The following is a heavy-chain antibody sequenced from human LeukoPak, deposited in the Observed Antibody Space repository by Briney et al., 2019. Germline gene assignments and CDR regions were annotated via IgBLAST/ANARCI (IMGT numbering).Heavy chain of an antibody. V-gene: IGHV1-46*01. CDR1: GYTFTSYY. J-gene: IGHJ4*02. CDR2: INPSGGST. CDR3: ARVRRGWELLLDFDY. Sequence: GASVKVSCKASGYTFTSYYMHWVRQAPGQGLEWMGIINPSGGSTSYAQKFQGRVTMTRDMSTSTVYMELSSLRSEDTAVYYCARVRRGWELLLDFDYWGQGTLVTVSS. D-gene: IGHD1-26*01.